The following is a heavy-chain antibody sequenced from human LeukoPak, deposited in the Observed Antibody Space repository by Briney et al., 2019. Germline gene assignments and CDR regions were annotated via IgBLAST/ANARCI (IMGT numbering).Heavy chain of an antibody. J-gene: IGHJ4*02. D-gene: IGHD1-26*01. CDR3: ARSWDARLNFDY. CDR2: IYSGGST. CDR1: GFTFDTYA. Sequence: GGSLRLSCAASGFTFDTYAMNWVRQTPGKGLEWVSVIYSGGSTYYADSVKGRFTISRDNSKNTLYLQMDSLRTEDTAVYYCARSWDARLNFDYWGQGTLVTVSS. V-gene: IGHV3-66*02.